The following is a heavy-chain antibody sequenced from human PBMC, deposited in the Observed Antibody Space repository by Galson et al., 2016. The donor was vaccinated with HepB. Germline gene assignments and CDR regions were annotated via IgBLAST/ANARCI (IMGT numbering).Heavy chain of an antibody. CDR3: AKDRPFGHYTSMVTAFDR. V-gene: IGHV3-23*01. CDR1: GFNFNNYA. D-gene: IGHD5-18*01. Sequence: SLRLSCAASGFNFNNYATSWVRQAPGKGPECVAGISGRGDRPRYADSVKGRFTISRDNFMNTLYLQMDSLRVEDTAVYFCAKDRPFGHYTSMVTAFDRWGQGSLVTVSS. J-gene: IGHJ4*02. CDR2: ISGRGDRP.